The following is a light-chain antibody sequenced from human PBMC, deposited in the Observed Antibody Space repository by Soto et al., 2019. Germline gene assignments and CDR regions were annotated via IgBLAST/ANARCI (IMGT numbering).Light chain of an antibody. Sequence: LTQSPGTLSLSPGDRASLSCRVSKSVTDASVAWYQQKPGQSPRLLIYGASNRATGIPDRFSGSGSGTDFTLTISSLEPEDFAVYYCQQRSNWPWTFGQGTKVDI. CDR3: QQRSNWPWT. CDR1: KSVTDA. V-gene: IGKV3-11*01. CDR2: GAS. J-gene: IGKJ1*01.